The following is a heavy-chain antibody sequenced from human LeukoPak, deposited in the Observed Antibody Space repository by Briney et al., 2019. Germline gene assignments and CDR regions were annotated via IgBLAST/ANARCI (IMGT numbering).Heavy chain of an antibody. J-gene: IGHJ4*02. Sequence: SETLSLTCAVYGGSFSDYYWTWIRQPPGKGLEWIGEINHSGSTNYNPSLKSRVTISVDTSKNQFSLKLSSVTAADTAVYYCARGKSDSSSWYRRYYFDYWGQGTLVTVSS. D-gene: IGHD6-13*01. CDR3: ARGKSDSSSWYRRYYFDY. CDR1: GGSFSDYY. V-gene: IGHV4-34*01. CDR2: INHSGST.